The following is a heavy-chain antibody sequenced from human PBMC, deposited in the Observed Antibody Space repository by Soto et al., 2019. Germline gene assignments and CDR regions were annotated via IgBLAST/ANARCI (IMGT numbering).Heavy chain of an antibody. CDR3: AHRPSYCSGGSCYSGFDY. J-gene: IGHJ4*02. V-gene: IGHV2-5*02. CDR1: GFSLSTSGVG. CDR2: IYWDDDK. D-gene: IGHD2-15*01. Sequence: QITLKESGPTLVKPTQTLTLTCTFSGFSLSTSGVGVGWIRQPPGKALEWLALIYWDDDKRYSPSLKGRLTITKDTSKNQVVLTMTNMDPVHTATYYCAHRPSYCSGGSCYSGFDYWGQGTLVTVSS.